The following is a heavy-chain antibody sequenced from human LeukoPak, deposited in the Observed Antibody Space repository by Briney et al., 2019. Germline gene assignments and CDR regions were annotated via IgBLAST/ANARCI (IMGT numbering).Heavy chain of an antibody. J-gene: IGHJ4*02. CDR1: GDSVSGNSAA. CDR2: TYYRSKWYN. CDR3: ARIPGIAVAGGFDY. Sequence: SQTLSLTCAISGDSVSGNSAAWNWIRQSPSRGLEWLGRTYYRSKWYNDYAVSVKSRITINPDTSKNQFSLQLNSVTPEDTAVYYCARIPGIAVAGGFDYWGQGTLVTVSS. D-gene: IGHD6-19*01. V-gene: IGHV6-1*01.